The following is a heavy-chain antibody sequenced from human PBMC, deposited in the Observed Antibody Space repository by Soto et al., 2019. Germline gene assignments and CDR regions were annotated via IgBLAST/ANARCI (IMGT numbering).Heavy chain of an antibody. CDR1: GGSFSGYY. Sequence: SETLSLTCAVYGGSFSGYYWSWIRQPPGKGLEWIGEINHSGSTNYNPSLKSRVTISVDTSKNQFSLKLSSVTAADTAVYYCARGAWRPRGLTVTTGYYYYMDVWGKGTTVTVSS. CDR2: INHSGST. J-gene: IGHJ6*03. CDR3: ARGAWRPRGLTVTTGYYYYMDV. D-gene: IGHD4-17*01. V-gene: IGHV4-34*01.